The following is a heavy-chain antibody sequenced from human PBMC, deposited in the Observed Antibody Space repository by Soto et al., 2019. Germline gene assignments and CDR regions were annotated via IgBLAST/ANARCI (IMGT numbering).Heavy chain of an antibody. CDR3: ARVLYDFLTSLGS. CDR2: INAGNGNT. D-gene: IGHD3-9*01. Sequence: QVQLVQSGAEVKKPGASVKVSCKASGYTFTSYAMHWVRQAPGQRHEWMGWINAGNGNTKYSQKFQGRVTITKDTSASTAYIELSSLRSEHTAVYYCARVLYDFLTSLGSWGQGTLVTVCS. J-gene: IGHJ5*02. CDR1: GYTFTSYA. V-gene: IGHV1-3*01.